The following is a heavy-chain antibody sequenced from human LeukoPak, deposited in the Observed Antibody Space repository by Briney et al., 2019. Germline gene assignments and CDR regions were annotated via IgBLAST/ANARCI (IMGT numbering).Heavy chain of an antibody. D-gene: IGHD3-3*01. CDR1: GFTFDDYA. Sequence: GGSLRLSCAASGFTFDDYAMHWVRQAPGKGLEWVSGISWNSGSIGYADSVKGRFTISRDNAKNSLYLQMNSLRAGDTALYYCAKDGSYDFWSGYYLNWGQGTLVTVSS. CDR2: ISWNSGSI. J-gene: IGHJ4*02. CDR3: AKDGSYDFWSGYYLN. V-gene: IGHV3-9*01.